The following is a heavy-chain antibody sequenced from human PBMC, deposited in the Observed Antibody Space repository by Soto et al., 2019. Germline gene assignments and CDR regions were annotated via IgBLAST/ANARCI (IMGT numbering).Heavy chain of an antibody. D-gene: IGHD3-9*01. CDR3: ARVPIPYYDILTGYKNCYFDY. V-gene: IGHV1-18*01. CDR2: IRAYNGNT. Sequence: VQLVQSGAEVKKPGASVKVSCKASGYTFTSYGITWVRQAPGQGLEWMGWIRAYNGNTNYAQKLQGRVTMTTDTSTSTDYMELRSLRSDDTAVYYCARVPIPYYDILTGYKNCYFDYWGQGTLVTVSS. J-gene: IGHJ4*02. CDR1: GYTFTSYG.